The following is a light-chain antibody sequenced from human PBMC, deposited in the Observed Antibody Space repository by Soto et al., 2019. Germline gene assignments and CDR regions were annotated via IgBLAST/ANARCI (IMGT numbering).Light chain of an antibody. CDR3: AAWDDSLSGVV. Sequence: QSVLTQPPSASGTPGQRVTISCSGSSSNIGRNFVYWYQQLPGTAPKLLIYRINQRPSGVPDRFSGSKSGTSASLAISGLRSEDEADYYCAAWDDSLSGVVFGGGTKLTVL. J-gene: IGLJ2*01. CDR1: SSNIGRNF. CDR2: RIN. V-gene: IGLV1-47*01.